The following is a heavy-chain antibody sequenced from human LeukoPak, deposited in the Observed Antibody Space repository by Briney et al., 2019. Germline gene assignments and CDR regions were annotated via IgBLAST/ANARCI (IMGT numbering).Heavy chain of an antibody. D-gene: IGHD3-9*01. Sequence: GGSLRLSCAASGFTFSSYCMHWVRQAPGKGLEWVAVISYDGSNKYYADSVKGRFTISRDNSKNTLYLQMNSLRAEDTAVYYCAKSPSQYDILTADQHWGQGTLVTVSS. CDR1: GFTFSSYC. J-gene: IGHJ1*01. CDR3: AKSPSQYDILTADQH. CDR2: ISYDGSNK. V-gene: IGHV3-30*18.